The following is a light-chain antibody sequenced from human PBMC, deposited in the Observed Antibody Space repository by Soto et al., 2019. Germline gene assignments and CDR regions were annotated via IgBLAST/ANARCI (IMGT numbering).Light chain of an antibody. CDR3: QQYGSSIT. V-gene: IGKV3-20*01. Sequence: DIVLTQSPGTLSLSPGERATLPCRASQSVKSSYLAWYQHKPGQAPRLLIYGTSSRAAGIPDRFSGSGSGTVFTLTISRLEPEDFAVYYCQQYGSSITFGQGTRLEIK. CDR2: GTS. J-gene: IGKJ5*01. CDR1: QSVKSSY.